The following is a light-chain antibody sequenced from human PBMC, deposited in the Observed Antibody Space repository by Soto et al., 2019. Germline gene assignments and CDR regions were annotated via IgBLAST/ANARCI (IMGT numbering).Light chain of an antibody. CDR3: QQRSNWPSLT. CDR1: QSVSSY. CDR2: DAS. V-gene: IGKV3-11*01. J-gene: IGKJ4*01. Sequence: EIVLTQSPATLSLSPGERATLSCRASQSVSSYLAWYQQKPGQAPRLLIYDASNMATGIPARFSGSVSGTDFPLTIRSLEPEDFAVYYCQQRSNWPSLTFGGGTKVEIK.